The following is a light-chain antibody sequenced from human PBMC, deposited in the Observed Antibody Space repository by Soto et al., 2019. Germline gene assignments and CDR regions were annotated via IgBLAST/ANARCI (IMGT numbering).Light chain of an antibody. CDR3: LHPDNWPLT. V-gene: IGKV3-11*01. CDR1: QSVSSY. Sequence: EIVLTQSPATLSLSPGERATLSCRASQSVSSYLAWYQHKPGQAPRLLIYDASNRATGIPARFSGSGSGTDFTPTISRLEPEDFAVYYCLHPDNWPLTFGGGTKVEIK. J-gene: IGKJ4*01. CDR2: DAS.